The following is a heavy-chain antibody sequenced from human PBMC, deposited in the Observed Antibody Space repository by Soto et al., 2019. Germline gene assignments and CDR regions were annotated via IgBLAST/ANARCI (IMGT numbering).Heavy chain of an antibody. CDR3: ARDPTLYCSVFICYGPNDSFDF. J-gene: IGHJ3*01. D-gene: IGHD2-15*01. Sequence: ASVKVSCKASGGTFSSYAISWVRQAPGQGLEWMGGIIPIFGTANYAQKFQGRVAITADESTSTAYMELSSLRSEDTAVYYCARDPTLYCSVFICYGPNDSFDFWGPGTMVTVSS. V-gene: IGHV1-69*13. CDR1: GGTFSSYA. CDR2: IIPIFGTA.